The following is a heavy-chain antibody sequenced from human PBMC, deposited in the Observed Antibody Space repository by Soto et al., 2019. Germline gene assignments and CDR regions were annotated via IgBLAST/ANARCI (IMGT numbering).Heavy chain of an antibody. V-gene: IGHV4-30-4*01. CDR3: ASRKSSPYFDY. J-gene: IGHJ4*02. CDR2: IYYSGST. CDR1: GGSISSGDYY. D-gene: IGHD3-10*01. Sequence: QVQLQESGPGLVKPSQTLSLTCTVSGGSISSGDYYWSWIRQPPGKGLEWIGNIYYSGSTYYNPSLRSRVTISVDTSKKQFPLKLCSVTAADTAVYYCASRKSSPYFDYWGQGTLVTVSS.